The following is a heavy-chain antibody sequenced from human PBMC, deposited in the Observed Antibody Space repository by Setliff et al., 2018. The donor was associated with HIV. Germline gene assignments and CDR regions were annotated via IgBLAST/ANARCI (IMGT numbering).Heavy chain of an antibody. Sequence: GGSLRLSCAASGFTFSSYGMHWVRQAPGKGLEWVAFIRYDGSNKYYADSVKGRFTISRDNSKNTLYRQMNSLRAEDTAVYYCAKTQTVITVYGPFDSWGQGTPVTVSS. CDR2: IRYDGSNK. D-gene: IGHD4-4*01. CDR3: AKTQTVITVYGPFDS. CDR1: GFTFSSYG. V-gene: IGHV3-30*02. J-gene: IGHJ4*02.